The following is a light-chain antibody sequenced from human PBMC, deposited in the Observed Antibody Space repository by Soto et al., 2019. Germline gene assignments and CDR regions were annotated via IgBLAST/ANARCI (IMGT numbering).Light chain of an antibody. Sequence: DIQMTQSPSTLSASVGDTVTITCRASQSISNWLAWYQQKPGQAPKLLIHKASTLESGVPSRFSGSGSGTEFTLTISSLQPDDFAPFYCQQYDRSPYPFGQGTKLQIK. V-gene: IGKV1-5*03. CDR3: QQYDRSPYP. J-gene: IGKJ2*01. CDR1: QSISNW. CDR2: KAS.